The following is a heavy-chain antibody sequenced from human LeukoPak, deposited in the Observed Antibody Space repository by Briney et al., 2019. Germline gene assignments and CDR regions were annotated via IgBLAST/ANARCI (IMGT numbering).Heavy chain of an antibody. CDR2: IKQDGSGE. CDR3: AREGHFTYDKGYYYGMDV. D-gene: IGHD3-16*01. V-gene: IGHV3-7*01. Sequence: PGGSLRLSCAASGFTFSTYWMSWVRQAPGKGLEWVANIKQDGSGEFCVDSVKGRFTFSRDNAKNSLYLQMNSLRAEDTAVYYCAREGHFTYDKGYYYGMDVWGQGTTVTVSS. CDR1: GFTFSTYW. J-gene: IGHJ6*02.